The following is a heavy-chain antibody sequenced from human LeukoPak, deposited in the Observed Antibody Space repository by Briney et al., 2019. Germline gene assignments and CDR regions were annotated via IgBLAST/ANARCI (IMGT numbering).Heavy chain of an antibody. D-gene: IGHD3-22*01. J-gene: IGHJ3*02. V-gene: IGHV1-46*01. CDR3: ARDHNEDSSGYYYSSFDI. CDR2: INPSGGST. Sequence: GASVKVSCKASGYTFTSYYMHWVRQAPGQGLEWMGIINPSGGSTSYAQKFQGRVTMTRDTSTSTVYMELSSLRSEDTAVYYCARDHNEDSSGYYYSSFDIWGQGTMVTVSS. CDR1: GYTFTSYY.